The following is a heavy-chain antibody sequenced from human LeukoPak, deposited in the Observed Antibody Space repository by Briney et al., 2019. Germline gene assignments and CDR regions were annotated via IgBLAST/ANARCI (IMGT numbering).Heavy chain of an antibody. CDR2: IYYSGST. Sequence: SQTLSPTCTVSGGSISSSGYYWNWVRQHPGKGLEWIGYIYYSGSTYYNPSLKSRVTISVDTSKNQFSLKLSSVTAADTAVYYCAREMAAAGHFDYWGQGALVTVSS. CDR3: AREMAAAGHFDY. V-gene: IGHV4-31*03. J-gene: IGHJ4*02. D-gene: IGHD6-13*01. CDR1: GGSISSSGYY.